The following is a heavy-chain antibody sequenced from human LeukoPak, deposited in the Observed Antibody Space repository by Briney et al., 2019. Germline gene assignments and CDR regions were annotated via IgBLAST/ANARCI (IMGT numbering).Heavy chain of an antibody. CDR2: IYTSGTT. Sequence: SETLSLTCTVSGGSISSGNYYSSWIRQPAGKGLEWLGRIYTSGTTNYNPSLKSRVPISVDTSKNHFSLKLSSVTAADTAVYYCATAGRYIFGPGEFDYWGQGTLVTVSS. J-gene: IGHJ4*02. D-gene: IGHD5-18*01. V-gene: IGHV4-61*02. CDR1: GGSISSGNYY. CDR3: ATAGRYIFGPGEFDY.